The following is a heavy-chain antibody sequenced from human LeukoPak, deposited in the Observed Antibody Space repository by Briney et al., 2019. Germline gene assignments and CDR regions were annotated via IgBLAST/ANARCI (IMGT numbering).Heavy chain of an antibody. D-gene: IGHD3-22*01. J-gene: IGHJ4*02. V-gene: IGHV3-23*01. Sequence: GGSLRLSCAVSGITLSNYGMSWVRQAPGKGLEWVAGISGSGGTTNYADSVRGRFTISRDNPKNTLYLQMNSLRAEDTAVYSCAKRGVVIRVILVGFHKEAYYFDSWGQGVLVTVSS. CDR2: ISGSGGTT. CDR1: GITLSNYG. CDR3: AKRGVVIRVILVGFHKEAYYFDS.